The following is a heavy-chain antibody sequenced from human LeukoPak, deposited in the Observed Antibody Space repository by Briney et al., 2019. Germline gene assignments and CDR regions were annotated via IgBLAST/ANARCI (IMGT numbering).Heavy chain of an antibody. V-gene: IGHV1-2*02. J-gene: IGHJ4*02. CDR2: INPNSGGT. CDR3: ARAPDYGDWTDY. Sequence: ASVKVSCKASGYTFTGYYMHWVRQAPGQGLEWMGWINPNSGGTNYAQKFQGRVTMTRDTSISTAYMELSRLRSDDTAVYYCARAPDYGDWTDYWGQGTLVTVSS. D-gene: IGHD4-17*01. CDR1: GYTFTGYY.